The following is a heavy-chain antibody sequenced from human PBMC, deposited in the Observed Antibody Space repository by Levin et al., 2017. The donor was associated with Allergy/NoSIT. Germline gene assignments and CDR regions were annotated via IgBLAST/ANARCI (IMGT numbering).Heavy chain of an antibody. CDR1: GGSISSYY. J-gene: IGHJ6*02. CDR3: ARDRRRGYGMDD. V-gene: IGHV4-59*01. CDR2: IYYSGST. Sequence: SETLSLTCTVSGGSISSYYWSWIRQPPGKGLEWIGYIYYSGSTNYNPSLKIRVTISVDTSKNQFFLKLSSVTAADTAVYYCARDRRRGYGMDDWGQGTTVTVSS.